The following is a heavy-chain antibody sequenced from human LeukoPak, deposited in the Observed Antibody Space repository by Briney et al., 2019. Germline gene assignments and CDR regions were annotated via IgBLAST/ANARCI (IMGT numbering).Heavy chain of an antibody. Sequence: PGGSLRLSCAASGFTFSIYSMSWVRQAPGKGLEWVASISSSSNYIYYADSFKGRFTISRDNAKNSLFLQMDSLRAEDTAIYYCAKDPYSSGPYNWFDPWGQGTLVTVSS. CDR3: AKDPYSSGPYNWFDP. D-gene: IGHD6-19*01. CDR1: GFTFSIYS. V-gene: IGHV3-21*01. J-gene: IGHJ5*02. CDR2: ISSSSNYI.